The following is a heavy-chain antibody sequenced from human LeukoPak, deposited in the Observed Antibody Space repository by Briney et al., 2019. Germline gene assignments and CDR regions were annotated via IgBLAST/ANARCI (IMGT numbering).Heavy chain of an antibody. V-gene: IGHV3-7*03. CDR2: IKQDGSEK. D-gene: IGHD2-15*01. J-gene: IGHJ4*02. CDR3: AREDCSGGSCYFDY. Sequence: PGGSLRLSCAASGFTFSSYWMSWVRQAPGKGLEWVANIKQDGSEKYYVDSVKGRFTISRDSAKNSLYLQMNSLRAEDTAMYYCAREDCSGGSCYFDYRGQGTLVTVSS. CDR1: GFTFSSYW.